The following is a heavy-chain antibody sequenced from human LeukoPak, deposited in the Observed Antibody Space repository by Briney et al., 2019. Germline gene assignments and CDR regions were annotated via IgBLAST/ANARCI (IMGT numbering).Heavy chain of an antibody. CDR2: ISTSSSAI. D-gene: IGHD6-19*01. CDR3: ARGPPRIAVAGTVFDY. CDR1: GFTFSSYT. V-gene: IGHV3-48*02. Sequence: PGGSLRLSCAASGFTFSSYTMNWVRQAPGKGLEWLSYISTSSSAIYYAASVKGRFTISRDNAKNSLYLQMNSLRDEDTAVYYCARGPPRIAVAGTVFDYWGQGTLVTVSS. J-gene: IGHJ4*02.